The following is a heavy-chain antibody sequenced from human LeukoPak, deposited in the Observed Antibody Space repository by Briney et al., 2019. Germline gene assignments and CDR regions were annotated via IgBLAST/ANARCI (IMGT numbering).Heavy chain of an antibody. CDR1: GGSFSGYY. Sequence: PSETLSLTCAVYGGSFSGYYWSWIRQPPGKGLEWIGEINHSGSTNYNPSLKSRVTISVDTSKNQFSLKLSSVTAADTAVYYCARGNREYSSSSGRNYYYMDVWGKGTTVTVSS. CDR2: INHSGST. D-gene: IGHD6-6*01. V-gene: IGHV4-34*01. CDR3: ARGNREYSSSSGRNYYYMDV. J-gene: IGHJ6*03.